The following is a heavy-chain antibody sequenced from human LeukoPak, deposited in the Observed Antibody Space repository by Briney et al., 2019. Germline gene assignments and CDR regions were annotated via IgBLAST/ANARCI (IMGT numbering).Heavy chain of an antibody. J-gene: IGHJ4*02. V-gene: IGHV3-9*01. CDR3: AKDQIPNYYDSSGYLFDY. CDR1: GFTFDDYA. Sequence: AGGSLRLSCAASGFTFDDYAMHWVRQAPGKGLEWVSGISWNSGSIGYADSAKGRSTISRDNAKNSLYLQMNSLRAEDTALYYCAKDQIPNYYDSSGYLFDYWGQGTLVTVSS. CDR2: ISWNSGSI. D-gene: IGHD3-22*01.